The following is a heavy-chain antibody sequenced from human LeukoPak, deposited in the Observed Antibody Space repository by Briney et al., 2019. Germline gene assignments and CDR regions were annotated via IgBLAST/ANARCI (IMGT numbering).Heavy chain of an antibody. V-gene: IGHV3-23*01. CDR3: AGTVYNSGWFHFDH. CDR2: ISGGAAGT. Sequence: PGGSLRLSCAVSGFSLRSYAMSWVRQAPGKGLEWVSAISGGAAGTYYADSVKGRFTISTDISKSTLYVQINSLRAEDTAVYYCAGTVYNSGWFHFDHWGQGTLVTVSS. J-gene: IGHJ4*02. CDR1: GFSLRSYA. D-gene: IGHD6-19*01.